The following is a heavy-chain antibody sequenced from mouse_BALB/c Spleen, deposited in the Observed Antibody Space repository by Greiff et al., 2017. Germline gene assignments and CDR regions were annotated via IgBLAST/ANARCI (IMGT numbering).Heavy chain of an antibody. CDR3: ARSGYYGSSSPWYFDV. J-gene: IGHJ1*01. CDR2: IDPSDSET. V-gene: IGHV1S127*01. Sequence: VQLQQSGPQLVRPGASVKISCKASGYSFTSYWMHWVKQRPGQGLEWIGMIDPSDSETRLNQKFKDKATLTVDKSSSTAYMQLSSPTSEDSAVYYCARSGYYGSSSPWYFDVWGAGTTVTVSS. D-gene: IGHD1-1*01. CDR1: GYSFTSYW.